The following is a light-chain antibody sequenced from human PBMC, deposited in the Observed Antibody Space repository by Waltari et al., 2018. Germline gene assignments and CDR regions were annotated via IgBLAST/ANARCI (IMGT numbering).Light chain of an antibody. J-gene: IGKJ1*01. CDR3: QQCGSSPWS. Sequence: EIVLTQSPGTLSLSPGERATLSCRASQFVSSSYLAWYQQNPGQAPRLLIYGASIRATCIPDRFSGSGSGTDFTLTISRLEPEDFAVYYCQQCGSSPWSFGQGTKVEIK. V-gene: IGKV3-20*01. CDR2: GAS. CDR1: QFVSSSY.